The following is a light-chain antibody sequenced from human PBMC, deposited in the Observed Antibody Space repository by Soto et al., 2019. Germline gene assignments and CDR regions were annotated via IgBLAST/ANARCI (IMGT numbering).Light chain of an antibody. CDR1: QSVSSY. J-gene: IGKJ4*01. V-gene: IGKV3-11*01. Sequence: EIVLTQSPATLSLSPGERATLSCRTSQSVSSYLAWYQQKPGQAPRLLIYDASNRATGIPARFSGSGSGTDFTVTIGSLEPEDFAVYYCQQRRNWPPLTFGGGTKVEIK. CDR2: DAS. CDR3: QQRRNWPPLT.